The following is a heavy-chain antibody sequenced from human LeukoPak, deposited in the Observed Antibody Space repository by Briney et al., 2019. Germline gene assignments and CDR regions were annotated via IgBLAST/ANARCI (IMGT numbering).Heavy chain of an antibody. J-gene: IGHJ6*03. CDR2: IRSKANSYGT. CDR1: GFTFSGSA. V-gene: IGHV3-73*01. Sequence: GSLRLSCAASGFTFSGSAMHWVRQASGKGLEWVGRIRSKANSYGTAYAASVKGRFTISRDDSKNTAYLQMNSLKTEDTAVYYCTRWPYDFWSGYSYYYYYMDVWGKGTTVTVSS. CDR3: TRWPYDFWSGYSYYYYYMDV. D-gene: IGHD3-3*01.